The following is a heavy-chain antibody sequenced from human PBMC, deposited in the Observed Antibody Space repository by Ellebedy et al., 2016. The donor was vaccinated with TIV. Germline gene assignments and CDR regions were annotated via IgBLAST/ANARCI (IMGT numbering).Heavy chain of an antibody. Sequence: GGSLRLSXAASGFTFSSYGMHWVRQAPGKGLEWVAVIWYDGSNKYYADSVKGRFTISRDNSKNTLYLQMNSLRAEDTAVYYCARVRSRYGDIDYWGQGTLVTVSS. CDR2: IWYDGSNK. CDR3: ARVRSRYGDIDY. J-gene: IGHJ4*02. D-gene: IGHD4-17*01. V-gene: IGHV3-33*01. CDR1: GFTFSSYG.